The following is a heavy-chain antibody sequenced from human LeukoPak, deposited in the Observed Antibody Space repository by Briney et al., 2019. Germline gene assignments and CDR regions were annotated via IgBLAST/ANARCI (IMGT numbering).Heavy chain of an antibody. D-gene: IGHD2-2*01. Sequence: SETLSLTCTVSGGSISSYYWSWIRQPPGKGLEWIGYIYYSGSTNYNPSLKSRVTISVDTSKNQFSLKLSSVTAADTAVYYCARASSTSGKVDYWGQGTLVTVSS. V-gene: IGHV4-59*01. CDR3: ARASSTSGKVDY. CDR1: GGSISSYY. CDR2: IYYSGST. J-gene: IGHJ4*02.